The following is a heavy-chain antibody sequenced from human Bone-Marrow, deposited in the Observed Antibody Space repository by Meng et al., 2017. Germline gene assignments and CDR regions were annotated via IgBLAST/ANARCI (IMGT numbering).Heavy chain of an antibody. Sequence: GGSLRLSCAASGFTVSSNYMSWVCQAPGKGLEWVSVIYSGGSTYYADSVKGRFTISRDNSKNTLYLQMNSLRAEDTAVYYCARDVGIIAVAGTLPDYWGQGTLVTVSS. CDR2: IYSGGST. D-gene: IGHD6-19*01. V-gene: IGHV3-66*01. CDR1: GFTVSSNY. CDR3: ARDVGIIAVAGTLPDY. J-gene: IGHJ4*02.